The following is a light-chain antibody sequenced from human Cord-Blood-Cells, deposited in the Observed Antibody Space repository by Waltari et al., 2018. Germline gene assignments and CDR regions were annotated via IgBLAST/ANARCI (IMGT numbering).Light chain of an antibody. CDR1: SSNIGRNT. V-gene: IGLV1-44*01. CDR2: SNN. CDR3: AAWDDSLNGHWV. Sequence: QSVLTQPPSASGPPGQRVTISCSGSSSNIGRNTVNWYQQLPGTAPKLLIYSNNHRPSGVPDRCSGSKSGTSASLAISGLQSEEEADYYCAAWDDSLNGHWVFGGGTKLTVL. J-gene: IGLJ3*02.